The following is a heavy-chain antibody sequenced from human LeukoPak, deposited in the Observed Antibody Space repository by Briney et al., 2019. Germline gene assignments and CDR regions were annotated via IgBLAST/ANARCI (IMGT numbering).Heavy chain of an antibody. D-gene: IGHD2-2*01. V-gene: IGHV4-59*05. J-gene: IGHJ3*02. CDR1: GGSISSYY. Sequence: PSETLSLTCTVSGGSISSYYWSWIRQPPGKGLEWIGSIYYSGSTYYNPSLKSRVTISVDTSKNQFSLKLSSVTAADTAVYYCASPGYCSSTSCSNAFDIWGQGTMVTVSS. CDR2: IYYSGST. CDR3: ASPGYCSSTSCSNAFDI.